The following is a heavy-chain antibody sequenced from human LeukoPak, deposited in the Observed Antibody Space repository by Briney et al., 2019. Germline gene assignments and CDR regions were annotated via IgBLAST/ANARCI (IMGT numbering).Heavy chain of an antibody. V-gene: IGHV4-59*08. CDR3: ARHVGNIVVVPAAGSSWFDP. CDR1: GGSISSYY. CDR2: IYYSGST. J-gene: IGHJ5*02. D-gene: IGHD2-2*01. Sequence: PSETLSLTCTVSGGSISSYYWSWIRQPPGKGLEWIGYIYYSGSTNYNPSLKSRVTISVDTSKNQFSLKLSSVTAADTAVYYCARHVGNIVVVPAAGSSWFDPWGQGTLSPSPQ.